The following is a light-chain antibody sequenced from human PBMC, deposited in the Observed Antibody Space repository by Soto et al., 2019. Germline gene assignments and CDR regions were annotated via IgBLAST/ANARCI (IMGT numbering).Light chain of an antibody. CDR2: GIS. CDR1: QSVSSN. Sequence: EIVMTQSPATLSVSPGERATLSCRASQSVSSNLARYQQKPGQAPRLLMYGISTRATGIPARFSGSGSGTEFTLTISSLQSEDFAIYYCQQHNNWPLTFGGGTKVEIK. J-gene: IGKJ4*01. V-gene: IGKV3-15*01. CDR3: QQHNNWPLT.